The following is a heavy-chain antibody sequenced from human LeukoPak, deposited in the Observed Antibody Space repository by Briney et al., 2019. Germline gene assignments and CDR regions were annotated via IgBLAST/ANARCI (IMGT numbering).Heavy chain of an antibody. CDR2: VFTSGSS. D-gene: IGHD6-13*01. V-gene: IGHV4-4*07. CDR3: ARGFSYSTWTIDY. CDR1: GDSISSYY. J-gene: IGHJ4*02. Sequence: SETLSLTCTASGDSISSYYWSWIRQPAGKGLEWIGRVFTSGSSSYNPSLKSRVTMSVDTSKNQFSLKLSSVTAADSAVYYCARGFSYSTWTIDYWGQGTLVTVSS.